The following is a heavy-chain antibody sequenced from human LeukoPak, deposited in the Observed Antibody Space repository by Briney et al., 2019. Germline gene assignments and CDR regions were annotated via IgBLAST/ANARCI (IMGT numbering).Heavy chain of an antibody. V-gene: IGHV4-61*01. Sequence: SQTLSLTCTVSGGSISSGSYYWSWIRQPPGKGLEWIGYIYYSGSTNYNPSLKSRVTISVDTSKNQFSLKLSSVTAADTAVYYCARGSGSGSYWFDYWGQGALVTVSS. CDR3: ARGSGSGSYWFDY. CDR1: GGSISSGSYY. J-gene: IGHJ4*02. D-gene: IGHD1-26*01. CDR2: IYYSGST.